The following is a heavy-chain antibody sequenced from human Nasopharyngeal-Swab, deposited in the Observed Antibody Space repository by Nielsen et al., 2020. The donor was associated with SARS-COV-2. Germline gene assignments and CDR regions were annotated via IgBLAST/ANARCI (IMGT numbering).Heavy chain of an antibody. Sequence: GESLKISCQGSGYSFTSYWIGWVRQMPGKGLEGMGIIYPGDSDTRYSPSFQGQVTISADKSISTAYLQWSSLKASDTAMYYCARQGAVAGYYYYYVDVWGKGTTVTVSS. CDR2: IYPGDSDT. V-gene: IGHV5-51*01. J-gene: IGHJ6*03. D-gene: IGHD6-19*01. CDR3: ARQGAVAGYYYYYVDV. CDR1: GYSFTSYW.